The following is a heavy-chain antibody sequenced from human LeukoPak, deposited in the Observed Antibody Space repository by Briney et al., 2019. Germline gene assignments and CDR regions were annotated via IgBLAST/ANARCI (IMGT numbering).Heavy chain of an antibody. CDR1: GYTFGDYG. J-gene: IGHJ3*02. V-gene: IGHV3-20*04. CDR3: ARDAYGSGSYYSAFDI. D-gene: IGHD3-10*01. Sequence: GGSLRLSCAASGYTFGDYGMSWVRDVPGKGLEWVSGTNRRGDITGYADFVKGRFTISRDNAKNSLYLQMNSLRAEDTAVYYCARDAYGSGSYYSAFDIWGQGTMVTVSS. CDR2: TNRRGDIT.